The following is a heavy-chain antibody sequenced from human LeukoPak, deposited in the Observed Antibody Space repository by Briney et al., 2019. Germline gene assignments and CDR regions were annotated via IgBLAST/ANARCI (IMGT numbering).Heavy chain of an antibody. D-gene: IGHD2-2*01. CDR2: ISYDGSNK. V-gene: IGHV3-30*04. J-gene: IGHJ3*02. Sequence: PGRSLRLSCAASGFTFSSYAMHWVRQAPGKGLEWVAVISYDGSNKYYADSVKGRFTISRDNAKNSLYLQMNSLRAEDTAVYHCARDLSGTPDIWGQGTMVTVSS. CDR3: ARDLSGTPDI. CDR1: GFTFSSYA.